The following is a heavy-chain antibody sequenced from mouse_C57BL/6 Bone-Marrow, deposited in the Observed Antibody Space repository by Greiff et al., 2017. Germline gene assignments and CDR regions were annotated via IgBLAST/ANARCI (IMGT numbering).Heavy chain of an antibody. CDR1: GYTFTSYW. Sequence: QVQLQQPGAELVKPGASVKLSCKASGYTFTSYWMHWVKQRPGQGLEWIGMIHPNSGSTNYNEKFKSKATLTVDKSSSTAYMQLSSLTSEDSAVYYYAREEIYYYGSSCGWYFDVWGRGTSVTVSS. J-gene: IGHJ1*03. CDR2: IHPNSGST. CDR3: AREEIYYYGSSCGWYFDV. V-gene: IGHV1-64*01. D-gene: IGHD1-1*01.